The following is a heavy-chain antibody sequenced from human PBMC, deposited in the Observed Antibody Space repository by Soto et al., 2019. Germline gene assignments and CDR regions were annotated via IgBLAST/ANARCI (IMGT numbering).Heavy chain of an antibody. CDR2: IIPIFGTA. Sequence: QVQLEQSGGEVKKPGSSVKVSCKASRVTFSKFIVTWVRQAPGLGLEWVGGIIPIFGTANYAQKFQGRVTITADESTSTSYRGVNNLRSEDTAVYYCAKVRYSSPMGYYYGMDVWGQGTTVTVSS. CDR1: RVTFSKFI. J-gene: IGHJ6*02. V-gene: IGHV1-69*01. D-gene: IGHD6-19*01. CDR3: AKVRYSSPMGYYYGMDV.